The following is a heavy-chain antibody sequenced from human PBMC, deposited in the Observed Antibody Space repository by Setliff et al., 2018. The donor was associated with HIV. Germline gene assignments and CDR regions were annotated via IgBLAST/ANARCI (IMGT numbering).Heavy chain of an antibody. CDR1: GGSISISSHY. CDR2: IYYSGST. Sequence: SETLSLTCTVSGGSISISSHYWGWVRQAPGKGLEWIGYIYYSGSTNYNPSLKSRVTISVDTSKNQFSLKLGSVTAADTAVYYCARGLQWLIYPFDYWGQGTLVTVSS. J-gene: IGHJ4*02. CDR3: ARGLQWLIYPFDY. V-gene: IGHV4-61*05. D-gene: IGHD6-19*01.